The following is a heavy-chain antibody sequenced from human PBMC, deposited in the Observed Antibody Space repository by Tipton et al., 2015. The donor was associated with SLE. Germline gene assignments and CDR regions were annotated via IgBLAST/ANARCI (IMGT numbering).Heavy chain of an antibody. Sequence: SLRLSCAASGFTVSSNYMSWVRQAPGKGLEWVSVIYSGGSTYYADSVKGRFTISRHNSKNTLYLQMNSLRAEDTAVYYCARAPRSIGDSSGWYAFDYWGQGTLVTVSS. V-gene: IGHV3-53*04. CDR2: IYSGGST. J-gene: IGHJ4*02. D-gene: IGHD6-19*01. CDR1: GFTVSSNY. CDR3: ARAPRSIGDSSGWYAFDY.